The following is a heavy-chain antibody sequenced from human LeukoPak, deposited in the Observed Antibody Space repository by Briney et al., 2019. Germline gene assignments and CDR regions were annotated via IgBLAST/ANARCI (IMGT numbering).Heavy chain of an antibody. CDR2: ISWDGGST. CDR3: AKDRHSAYSYVVDY. D-gene: IGHD5-18*01. CDR1: GFTFDDYT. V-gene: IGHV3-43*01. J-gene: IGHJ4*02. Sequence: GGSLRLSCAASGFTFDDYTMHWVRQAPGKGLEWVSLISWDGGSTYYADSVKGRFTISRDNSKNSLYLQMNSLRTEDTALYYCAKDRHSAYSYVVDYWGQGTLVTVSS.